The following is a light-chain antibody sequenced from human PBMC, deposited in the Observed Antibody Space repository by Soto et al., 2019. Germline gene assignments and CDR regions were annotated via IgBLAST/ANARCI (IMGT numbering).Light chain of an antibody. CDR3: QKCDSAPLT. Sequence: DIQLTQSPSSLSASVGDRVTITCRASQGITNYLAWYQQKPGKVPKLLIYVASTLQSGVPSRFSGTGSGTDFTLTISNLQPEDVATYYCQKCDSAPLTFGGGTKVDIK. CDR2: VAS. V-gene: IGKV1-27*01. J-gene: IGKJ4*01. CDR1: QGITNY.